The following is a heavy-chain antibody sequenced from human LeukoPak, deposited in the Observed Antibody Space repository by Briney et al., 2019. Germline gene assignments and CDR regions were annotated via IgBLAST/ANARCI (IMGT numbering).Heavy chain of an antibody. CDR3: AGAGPYDSSGYYRTNWFDP. CDR2: IYYSGST. CDR1: GASITSYY. D-gene: IGHD3-22*01. J-gene: IGHJ5*02. V-gene: IGHV4-59*01. Sequence: SETLSLTCAVSGASITSYYWSWIRQPPGKGLEWIGYIYYSGSTNYNPSLKSRVTISVDTSKNQFSLKLSSVTAADTAVYYCAGAGPYDSSGYYRTNWFDPWGQGTLVTVSS.